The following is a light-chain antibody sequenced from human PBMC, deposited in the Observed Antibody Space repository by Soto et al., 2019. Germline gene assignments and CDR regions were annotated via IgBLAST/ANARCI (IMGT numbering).Light chain of an antibody. CDR2: WAS. CDR3: QQYDTHPFT. Sequence: DIVMTQSPDSLAVSLGERATINCKSSQSSLNTSNNKTFFAWYQQKPRQPPKVLIYWASTRESGVPERFSGSGSGTDFTLTISGLQAEDLAVYYCQQYDTHPFTFGPGTKVEIK. V-gene: IGKV4-1*01. CDR1: QSSLNTSNNKTF. J-gene: IGKJ3*01.